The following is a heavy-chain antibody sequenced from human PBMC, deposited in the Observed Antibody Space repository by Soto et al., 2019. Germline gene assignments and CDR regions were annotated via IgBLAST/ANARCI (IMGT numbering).Heavy chain of an antibody. D-gene: IGHD3-3*01. Sequence: ASVKVSCKVSGYTLTELSMHWVRQAPGKGLEWMGGFDPEDGETIYAQKFQGRVTMTEDTSTDTAYMELSSLRSEDTAVYYCARNWGPYYDFWSGSYYYGMDVWGQGTTVTVSS. CDR2: FDPEDGET. V-gene: IGHV1-24*01. J-gene: IGHJ6*02. CDR3: ARNWGPYYDFWSGSYYYGMDV. CDR1: GYTLTELS.